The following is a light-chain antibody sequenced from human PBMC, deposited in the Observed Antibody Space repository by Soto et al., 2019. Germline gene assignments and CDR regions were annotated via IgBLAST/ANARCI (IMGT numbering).Light chain of an antibody. CDR3: MRSVQPTIT. CDR1: QSLLHSDGKTY. V-gene: IGKV2D-29*01. CDR2: EVS. J-gene: IGKJ5*01. Sequence: DIEVTQTPLSLALTPGQPASISCSSIQSLLHSDGKTYLYWYLQKAGQPPQLLIYEVSKRFSGVPDRFSGSGSGTDFTLKISRVEAEDVGVYYCMRSVQPTITFGQGTRMEIK.